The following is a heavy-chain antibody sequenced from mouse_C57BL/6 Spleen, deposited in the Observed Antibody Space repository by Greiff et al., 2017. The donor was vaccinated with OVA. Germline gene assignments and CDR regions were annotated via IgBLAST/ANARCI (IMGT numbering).Heavy chain of an antibody. Sequence: VKLVESGPGLVAPSQSLSITCTVSGFSLTSYGVHWVRQPPGKGLEWLVVIWSDGSTTYNSALKSRLSISKDNSKSQVFLKMNSLQTDDTAMYYCARAPPITTAWYFDVWGTGTTVTVSS. CDR2: IWSDGST. V-gene: IGHV2-6*03. CDR1: GFSLTSYG. CDR3: ARAPPITTAWYFDV. J-gene: IGHJ1*03. D-gene: IGHD1-2*01.